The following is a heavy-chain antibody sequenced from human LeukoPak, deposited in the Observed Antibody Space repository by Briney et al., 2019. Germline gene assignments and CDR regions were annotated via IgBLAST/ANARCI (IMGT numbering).Heavy chain of an antibody. Sequence: SETLSLTCTVSGGSISSGGYYWSWIRQHPGKGLEWIGYIYYSGSTYYNPSLKSRVTVSVDTSKNQFSLKLSSVTAADTAVYYCARGLSGWFFDYWGQGTLVTVSS. J-gene: IGHJ4*02. V-gene: IGHV4-31*03. D-gene: IGHD6-19*01. CDR1: GGSISSGGYY. CDR2: IYYSGST. CDR3: ARGLSGWFFDY.